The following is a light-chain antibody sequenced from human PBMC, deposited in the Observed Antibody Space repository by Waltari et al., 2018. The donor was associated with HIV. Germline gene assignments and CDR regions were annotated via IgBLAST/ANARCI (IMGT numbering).Light chain of an antibody. CDR3: QSYDSSLGDSRV. J-gene: IGLJ3*02. CDR2: GNS. CDR1: SSNIGAGYD. V-gene: IGLV1-40*01. Sequence: QSVLTQPPSVSGAPGQRVTISCTGSSSNIGAGYDVHWYQQLPGTAPKLLIYGNSNRPQGCPGGFSGSKSGTSASLAIIGLQVEDEAGDYGQSYDSSLGDSRVFGGGTKLTVL.